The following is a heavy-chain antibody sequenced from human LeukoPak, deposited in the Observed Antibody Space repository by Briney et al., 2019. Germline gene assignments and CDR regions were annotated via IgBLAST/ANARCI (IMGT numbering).Heavy chain of an antibody. CDR3: AKALSGSAWDY. Sequence: GGSLRLSCAASGFTFSSYGMSWVRQAPGKGLEWVSAISGSGGSTYYADSVKGRFTISRDNSKNTLYLQMSGLRADDTAVYYCAKALSGSAWDYWGQGTLVTVSS. D-gene: IGHD1-26*01. J-gene: IGHJ4*02. V-gene: IGHV3-23*01. CDR1: GFTFSSYG. CDR2: ISGSGGST.